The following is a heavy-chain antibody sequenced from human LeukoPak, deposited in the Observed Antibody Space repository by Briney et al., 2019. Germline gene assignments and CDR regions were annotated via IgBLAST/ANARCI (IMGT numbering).Heavy chain of an antibody. D-gene: IGHD3-3*01. CDR1: GFTFSTHW. V-gene: IGHV3-7*01. Sequence: GGSLRLSCAASGFTFSTHWMSWVRQAPGKGLEWVANIKEDGSEKYYVDSVKGRFTISRDNAKNSLYLQMNSLRAEDTAVYYCAKDLTMETYYDFWSGSDYWGQGTLVTVSS. J-gene: IGHJ4*02. CDR3: AKDLTMETYYDFWSGSDY. CDR2: IKEDGSEK.